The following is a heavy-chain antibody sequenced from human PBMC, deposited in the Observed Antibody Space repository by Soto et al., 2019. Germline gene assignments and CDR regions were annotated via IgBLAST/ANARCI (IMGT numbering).Heavy chain of an antibody. CDR3: ARVERGTATTVVDAFDI. CDR2: MSHSGGT. Sequence: QEQLQQWGAGLLKPSETLSLTCAVYGGFVSSGNYYWSWIRQPPGKGLEWIGEMSHSGGTHFNPSLKSRVTTSVDTSKNQFSRKMSSVTAADTALYYCARVERGTATTVVDAFDIWGPGTMVTVSS. D-gene: IGHD1-1*01. J-gene: IGHJ3*02. V-gene: IGHV4-34*01. CDR1: GGFVSSGNYY.